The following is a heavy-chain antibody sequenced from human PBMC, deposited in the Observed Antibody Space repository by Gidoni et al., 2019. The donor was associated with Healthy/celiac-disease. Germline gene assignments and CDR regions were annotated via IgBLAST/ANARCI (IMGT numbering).Heavy chain of an antibody. CDR1: GFTFSDYY. D-gene: IGHD4-4*01. Sequence: QVQLVESGGGLVKPGGSLRLSGAASGFTFSDYYMSWIRQAPGKGLDWVSYISSSGSTIYYADSVKGRFTISRDNAKNSLYLQMNSLRAEDTAVYYCARFTTVNVFDHFAFDIWGQGTMVTVSS. CDR2: ISSSGSTI. CDR3: ARFTTVNVFDHFAFDI. J-gene: IGHJ3*02. V-gene: IGHV3-11*01.